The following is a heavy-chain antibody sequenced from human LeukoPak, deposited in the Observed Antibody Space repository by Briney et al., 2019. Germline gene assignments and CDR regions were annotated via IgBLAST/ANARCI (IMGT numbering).Heavy chain of an antibody. CDR3: TTYLYSYDSRGLAY. CDR2: IKRETDGGTT. Sequence: GGSLRLSCAASGFTFSNAWMSWVRQAPGKGLEWVGRIKRETDGGTTDYAAPEKGRFTISRDDSKNTLYLQMNSLKTEDTAVYYCTTYLYSYDSRGLAYWGQGTLVTVSS. CDR1: GFTFSNAW. J-gene: IGHJ4*02. V-gene: IGHV3-15*01. D-gene: IGHD3-22*01.